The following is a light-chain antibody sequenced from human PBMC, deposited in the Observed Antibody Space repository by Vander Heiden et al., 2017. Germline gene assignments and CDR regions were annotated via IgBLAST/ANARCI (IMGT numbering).Light chain of an antibody. J-gene: IGLJ3*02. CDR2: EDS. CDR1: NIGSKS. CDR3: QVWDSSSDHVV. V-gene: IGLV3-21*02. Sequence: SYVLTQPPSVSGAPGQTARITCGGNNIGSKSVHWYQQKPGQAPVLVVYEDSDRPSGIPERFSGSNSGNTATLTISRVEAGDEADYYCQVWDSSSDHVVFGGGTKLTVL.